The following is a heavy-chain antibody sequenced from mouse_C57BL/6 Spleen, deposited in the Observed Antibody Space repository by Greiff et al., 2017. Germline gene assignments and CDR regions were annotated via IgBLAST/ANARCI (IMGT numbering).Heavy chain of an antibody. J-gene: IGHJ3*01. V-gene: IGHV1-7*01. CDR2: INPSSGYT. Sequence: VQLQQSGAELVKPGASVKLSCKASGYTFTSYWMHWVKQRPGQGLEWIGYINPSSGYTTYNQKFKDKATLTADKSSSTAYMQLSSLTSENSTVYDSARGDSSGAGGFAYWGQGTLVTVAA. CDR1: GYTFTSYW. CDR3: ARGDSSGAGGFAY. D-gene: IGHD3-2*02.